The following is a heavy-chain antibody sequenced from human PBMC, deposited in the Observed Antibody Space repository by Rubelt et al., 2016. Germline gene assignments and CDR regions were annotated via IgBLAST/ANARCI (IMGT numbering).Heavy chain of an antibody. CDR2: IYSSGST. CDR1: GASISSYY. Sequence: QVQLQESGPGLVKPSETLSLTCTVSGASISSYYWSWIRQPPGKGLEWIGYIYSSGSTNYNPSLKSRVTISVDMSKNQFSLNRTPGTAADTAVDYWAGSAPGTCGGSSCPAAIDWWGQGTLVTVSS. J-gene: IGHJ4*02. CDR3: AGSAPGTCGGSSCPAAIDW. D-gene: IGHD2-21*01. V-gene: IGHV4-4*08.